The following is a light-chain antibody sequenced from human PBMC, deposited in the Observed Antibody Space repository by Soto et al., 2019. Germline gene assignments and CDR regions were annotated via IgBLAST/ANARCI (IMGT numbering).Light chain of an antibody. V-gene: IGKV3-11*01. CDR1: QSVSSY. CDR3: QQRSNWPPFT. J-gene: IGKJ3*01. Sequence: EIVLTQSPATLSLSPGERATLSCRASQSVSSYLAWYQQKPGQAPRLLIYDTSNRATGIPARFSGSGSGTDLPLTISSLEPEDFAVYYCQQRSNWPPFTFGPGTKVDMK. CDR2: DTS.